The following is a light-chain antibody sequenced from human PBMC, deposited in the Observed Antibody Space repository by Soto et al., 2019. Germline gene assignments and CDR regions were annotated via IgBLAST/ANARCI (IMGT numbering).Light chain of an antibody. CDR2: EGS. Sequence: QSALTQPASVSGSPGQSITISCTGTSSDVGGYDLVSWYQQHPGKAPTLIIYEGSKRPSGISNRFSGSKSGNTASPIISGLQGDDEGDYYCCAYVSSNTLLFGGGTKLTVL. CDR3: CAYVSSNTLL. V-gene: IGLV2-23*01. CDR1: SSDVGGYDL. J-gene: IGLJ3*02.